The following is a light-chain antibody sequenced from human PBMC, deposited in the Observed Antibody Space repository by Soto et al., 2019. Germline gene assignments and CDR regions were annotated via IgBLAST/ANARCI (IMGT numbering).Light chain of an antibody. Sequence: QSVLTQPRSVSGSPGQSVTLSCSGSGSDVGGYDFVSWYQQHPGKAPKLIIYDVSKRPSGVPDRYSGSNSGNTASLTISGLQAEDEADYYCCSFAGTYTVVFGGGTKVTVL. CDR3: CSFAGTYTVV. CDR1: GSDVGGYDF. CDR2: DVS. V-gene: IGLV2-11*01. J-gene: IGLJ2*01.